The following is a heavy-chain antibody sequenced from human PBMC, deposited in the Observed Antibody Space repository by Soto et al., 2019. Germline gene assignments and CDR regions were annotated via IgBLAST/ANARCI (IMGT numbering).Heavy chain of an antibody. V-gene: IGHV4-61*01. CDR3: AREVATYYDYVWRSYRYTGRYLDY. Sequence: PSETLSLTCTVSGGSVSSGSYYWSWIRQPPGKGLEWIGYIYYSGSTNYNPSLKSRVTISVDTSKNQFSLKLSSVTAADTAVYYCAREVATYYDYVWRSYRYTGRYLDYWSQGTVVTGS. CDR1: GGSVSSGSYY. J-gene: IGHJ4*02. CDR2: IYYSGST. D-gene: IGHD3-16*02.